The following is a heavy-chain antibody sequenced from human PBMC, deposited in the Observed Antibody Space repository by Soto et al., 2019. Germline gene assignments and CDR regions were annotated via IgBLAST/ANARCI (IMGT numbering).Heavy chain of an antibody. Sequence: VGSLRLSCAASEFTLSNYWMHWVRQAPGKGLVWVSRINGDGSTTHYADSVKGRVIISRDNAKNTLYLQMNSLRAEGTAVYYCARVPGSYYSMDVWGQGTTVTVSS. CDR1: EFTLSNYW. CDR3: ARVPGSYYSMDV. V-gene: IGHV3-74*01. J-gene: IGHJ6*02. CDR2: INGDGSTT.